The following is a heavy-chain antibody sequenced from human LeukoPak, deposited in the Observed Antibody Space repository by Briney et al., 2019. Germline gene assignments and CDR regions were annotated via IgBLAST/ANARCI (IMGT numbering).Heavy chain of an antibody. CDR3: ARDVRRRDGYNYAEV. D-gene: IGHD5-24*01. J-gene: IGHJ4*02. Sequence: SETLSLTCTVSGGSISSYYWSWIRQPPGKGLEWIGYISYSGINNHNPSLKSRVTISVDTSKNHFSLKLTSVTAADTAVYYCARDVRRRDGYNYAEVWGQGTLVTVSS. CDR2: ISYSGIN. V-gene: IGHV4-59*01. CDR1: GGSISSYY.